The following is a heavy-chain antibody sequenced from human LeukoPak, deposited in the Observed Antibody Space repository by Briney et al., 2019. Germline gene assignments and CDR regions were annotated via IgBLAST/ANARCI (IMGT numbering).Heavy chain of an antibody. CDR1: GYTFTGYY. Sequence: ASVKVSCKASGYTFTGYYMHWVRQAPGQGLEWMGWINPNSGGTNYAQKFQGRVTMTRDTSISTAYMELSRLRSDDTAVYYCASAGLWFGELSIYYYYYYMDVWGKGTTVTVSS. CDR2: INPNSGGT. V-gene: IGHV1-2*02. J-gene: IGHJ6*03. CDR3: ASAGLWFGELSIYYYYYYMDV. D-gene: IGHD3-10*01.